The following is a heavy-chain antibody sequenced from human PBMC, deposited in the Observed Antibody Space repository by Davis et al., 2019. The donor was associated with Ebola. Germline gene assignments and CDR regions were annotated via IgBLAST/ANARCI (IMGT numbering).Heavy chain of an antibody. V-gene: IGHV4-39*01. CDR1: GGSISSSSFY. J-gene: IGHJ6*04. CDR3: ARRGYSAGYSYGYYGIDV. CDR2: IYYSGST. D-gene: IGHD5-18*01. Sequence: MPSETLSLTCTVSGGSISSSSFYWGWIRQPPGKGLEWIGSIYYSGSTYYNPSLRSRVTISVDTSKNQFSLKLSSVTAADTGVYYCARRGYSAGYSYGYYGIDVWGKGTTVTVSS.